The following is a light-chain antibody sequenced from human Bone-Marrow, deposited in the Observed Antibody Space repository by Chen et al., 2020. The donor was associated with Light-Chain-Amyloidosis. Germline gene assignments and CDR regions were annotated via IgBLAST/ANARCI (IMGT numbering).Light chain of an antibody. CDR3: SSITDSTTWV. V-gene: IGLV2-14*01. CDR1: SSDIGGNKY. Sequence: QSALTQPASVSGSPGHSLTISCPGSSSDIGGNKYVSWYQQYPGKAPKLMISDVNSRPSGVSNRFSGSKSGSTASLTISGLQAEDEAAYYCSSITDSTTWVFGGGTKVTVL. J-gene: IGLJ3*02. CDR2: DVN.